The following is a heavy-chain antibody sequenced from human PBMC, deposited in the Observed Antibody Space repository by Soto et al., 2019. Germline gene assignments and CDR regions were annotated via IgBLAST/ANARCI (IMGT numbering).Heavy chain of an antibody. D-gene: IGHD4-17*01. V-gene: IGHV1-69*08. CDR3: ARDRVTVTMTNWFDP. CDR1: GGTFSSYT. Sequence: QVQLVQSGAEVKKPGSSVKVSRKASGGTFSSYTISWVRQAPGQGLEWMGRIIPILGIANYAQKFQGRVTITADKSTSTAYMELSRLRSEDTAVYYCARDRVTVTMTNWFDPWGHETLVTVSS. J-gene: IGHJ5*02. CDR2: IIPILGIA.